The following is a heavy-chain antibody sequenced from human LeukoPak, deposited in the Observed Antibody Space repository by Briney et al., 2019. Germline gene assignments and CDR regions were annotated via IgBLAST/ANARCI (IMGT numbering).Heavy chain of an antibody. CDR1: GYSISSGYY. J-gene: IGHJ4*02. V-gene: IGHV4-38-2*02. CDR2: IYHSGGT. CDR3: ARDHSMITFGGVIALYYFDY. Sequence: SETLSLTCAVSGYSISSGYYWGWIRQPPGQGLEWIGSIYHSGGTYYNPSLKSRVTISVDTSKNQFSLKLSSVTAADTAVYYCARDHSMITFGGVIALYYFDYWGQGTLVTVSS. D-gene: IGHD3-16*02.